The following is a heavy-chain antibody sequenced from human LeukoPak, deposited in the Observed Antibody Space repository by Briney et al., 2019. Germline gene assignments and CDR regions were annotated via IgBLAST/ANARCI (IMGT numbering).Heavy chain of an antibody. CDR1: GGSFSGYY. Sequence: SETLSLTCAVYGGSFSGYYWSWIRQPPGKGLEWIGEINHSGSTNYNPSLKSRVTLSVDTSKNQFSLKLSSVTAADTAVYYCARAGYDFWSGYYNWFDPWGQGTLVTVSS. J-gene: IGHJ5*02. D-gene: IGHD3-3*01. CDR2: INHSGST. V-gene: IGHV4-34*01. CDR3: ARAGYDFWSGYYNWFDP.